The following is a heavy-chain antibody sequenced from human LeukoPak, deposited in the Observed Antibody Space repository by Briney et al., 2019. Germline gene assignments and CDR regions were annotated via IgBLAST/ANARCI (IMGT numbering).Heavy chain of an antibody. V-gene: IGHV3-21*01. D-gene: IGHD6-13*01. CDR2: ISSSSSYI. J-gene: IGHJ4*02. CDR1: GFTFSSYS. CDR3: ARSPQGVAAAGNLGMDY. Sequence: KTGGSLRLSCAASGFTFSSYSMNWVRQAPGKGLEWVSSISSSSSYIYYADSVKGRFTISRDNAKNSLYLQMNSLRAEDTAVYYCARSPQGVAAAGNLGMDYWGQGTLGTVSS.